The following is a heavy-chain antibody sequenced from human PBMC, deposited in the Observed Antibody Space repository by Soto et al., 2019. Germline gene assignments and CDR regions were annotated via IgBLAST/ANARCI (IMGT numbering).Heavy chain of an antibody. J-gene: IGHJ3*02. D-gene: IGHD2-8*01. V-gene: IGHV6-1*01. CDR1: GDSVSSKSAA. Sequence: SQTLSLTYAISGDSVSSKSAAWNWIRQSPSRGLEWLGRTYYRSKWYNDYAVSVKSRITINPDTSRNQFSLQLNSVTPEDTAVYYCARDLPAFTKDDAFDIWGQGTMVTVSS. CDR2: TYYRSKWYN. CDR3: ARDLPAFTKDDAFDI.